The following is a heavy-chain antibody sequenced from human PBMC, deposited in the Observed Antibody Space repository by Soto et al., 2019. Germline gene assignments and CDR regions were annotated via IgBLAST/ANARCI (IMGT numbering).Heavy chain of an antibody. D-gene: IGHD3-10*01. Sequence: SETLSLTCTVSGGSISIYYWNWIRKSPGKGLEWIGNIYYSGNTNYNPSLKSRVIISIDTSKTQFSLKLSSVTAADTAVYFCARHGYYYGSGSCYNGFDYWGQGTLVTVSS. V-gene: IGHV4-59*01. CDR2: IYYSGNT. J-gene: IGHJ4*02. CDR1: GGSISIYY. CDR3: ARHGYYYGSGSCYNGFDY.